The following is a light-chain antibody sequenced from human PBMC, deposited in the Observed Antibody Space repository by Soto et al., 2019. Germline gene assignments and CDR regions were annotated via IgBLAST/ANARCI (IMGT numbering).Light chain of an antibody. Sequence: QSVLTQPASVSGSPGQSITISCTGTSSDVGGYNYVSWYQQHAGKAPKLMIYDVSNRPSGVSNRFSGAKSGNTASLTISGLQAEDAADYYCSSYTSSSTLVFGGGTKVTVL. CDR1: SSDVGGYNY. CDR3: SSYTSSSTLV. V-gene: IGLV2-14*01. J-gene: IGLJ2*01. CDR2: DVS.